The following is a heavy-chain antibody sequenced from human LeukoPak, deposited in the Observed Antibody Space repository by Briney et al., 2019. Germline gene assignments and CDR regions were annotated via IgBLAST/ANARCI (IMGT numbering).Heavy chain of an antibody. CDR2: IYYSGIT. V-gene: IGHV4-39*02. CDR3: AKDSSADDSSGYSYYFDY. Sequence: SETLSLTCTVSGGSISSSNFYWGWIRQPPGKGLEWIGSIYYSGITYYNPSLKSRVTISVNTSKSQFSLKLTSVTAADTAVYYCAKDSSADDSSGYSYYFDYWGQGTLVTVSS. CDR1: GGSISSSNFY. J-gene: IGHJ4*02. D-gene: IGHD3-22*01.